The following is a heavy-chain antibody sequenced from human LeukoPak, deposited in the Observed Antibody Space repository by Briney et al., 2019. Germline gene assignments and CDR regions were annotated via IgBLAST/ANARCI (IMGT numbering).Heavy chain of an antibody. J-gene: IGHJ4*02. CDR1: GGSISNINYN. V-gene: IGHV4-39*07. CDR2: IHYSGTT. Sequence: PSETLSLTCTVSGGSISNINYNWGWIRQPSGQGLEWIGAIHYSGTTYYNPSLNSRVTISLDTSKNQFSLKLNSMTAADTALYYCAREGDMVATDYWGQGTLVTVSS. D-gene: IGHD2-15*01. CDR3: AREGDMVATDY.